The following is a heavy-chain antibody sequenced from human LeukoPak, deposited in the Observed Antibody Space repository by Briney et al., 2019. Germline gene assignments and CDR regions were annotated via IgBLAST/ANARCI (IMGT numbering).Heavy chain of an antibody. D-gene: IGHD3-10*01. CDR2: IYYSGNT. Sequence: SETLSLTCTVSGGSINNYYWGWVRQPPGQRLEHIGWIYYSGNTNYNPSLKSRVTISLDTSKNQFSLTLTSVTAADTAVYYCARHYDSGTYPLDYWGPGTLVTVSS. CDR1: GGSINNYY. V-gene: IGHV4-59*01. CDR3: ARHYDSGTYPLDY. J-gene: IGHJ4*02.